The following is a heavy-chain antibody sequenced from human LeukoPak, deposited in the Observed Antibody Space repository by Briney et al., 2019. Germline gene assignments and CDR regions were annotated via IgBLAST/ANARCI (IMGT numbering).Heavy chain of an antibody. CDR2: IYNSRST. CDR3: ARVDCSSTNCNYGYHFDY. D-gene: IGHD2-2*01. CDR1: GGSVSSGSYY. Sequence: SEALSLTCTVSGGSVSSGSYYWSWIRQPPGKGLEWIGFIYNSRSTDHNPSLKRRLTMSVDTSKNLFSLRLSAVIAADTAVYFCARVDCSSTNCNYGYHFDYWGQGTLVTVSS. J-gene: IGHJ4*02. V-gene: IGHV4-61*01.